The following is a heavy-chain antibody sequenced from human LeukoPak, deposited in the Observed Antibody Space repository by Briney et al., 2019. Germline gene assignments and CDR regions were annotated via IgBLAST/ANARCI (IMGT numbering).Heavy chain of an antibody. CDR3: ARVVIYYDSSGLDAFDI. CDR2: IYHSGST. V-gene: IGHV4-38-2*02. Sequence: SETLSLTCTVSGYSISSGYYWGWIRQPPGKGLEWIGSIYHSGSTYYNPSLKSRVTISVDTSKNQFSLKLSSVTAADTAVYYCARVVIYYDSSGLDAFDIWGQGTMVTVSS. D-gene: IGHD3-22*01. J-gene: IGHJ3*02. CDR1: GYSISSGYY.